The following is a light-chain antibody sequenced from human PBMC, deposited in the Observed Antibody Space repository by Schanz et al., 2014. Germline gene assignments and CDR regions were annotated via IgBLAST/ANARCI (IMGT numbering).Light chain of an antibody. V-gene: IGLV1-44*01. CDR3: QTYDISQTGLWL. Sequence: QSVLTQPPSASGTPGQRVTISCSGGSSNIRSNTVTWYQQLPGAAPKLLIHTNDQRPSGVPDRISGSKSGTSASLAITGLQTEDEASYYCQTYDISQTGLWLFGGGTKLTVL. CDR1: SSNIRSNT. J-gene: IGLJ3*02. CDR2: TND.